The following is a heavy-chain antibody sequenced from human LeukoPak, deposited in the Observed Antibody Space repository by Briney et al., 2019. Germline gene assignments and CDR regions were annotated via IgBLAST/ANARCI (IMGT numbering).Heavy chain of an antibody. CDR2: ISTYNGNT. D-gene: IGHD4-23*01. CDR3: ARKSGKLDY. CDR1: GYTFASYG. J-gene: IGHJ4*02. V-gene: IGHV1-18*01. Sequence: GASVKVSCKASGYTFASYGIGWVRQAPGQGLEWMGWISTYNGNTNYAQKLQGRVTMTTDTSTSTAYKELRSLRFDDTAVYYCARKSGKLDYWGQGTLVTVSS.